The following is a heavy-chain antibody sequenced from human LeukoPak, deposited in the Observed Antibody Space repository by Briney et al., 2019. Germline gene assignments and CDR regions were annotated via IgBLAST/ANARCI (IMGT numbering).Heavy chain of an antibody. Sequence: SETLSLTCTVSGGSISSHYGSWIRQPPGKGLEWIGYIYYSGSTNYNPSLKSRVTISVDTSKNQFSLKLSSVTAADTAVYYCARGHYYDSSALDYWGQGTLVTVSS. V-gene: IGHV4-59*11. D-gene: IGHD3-22*01. CDR2: IYYSGST. J-gene: IGHJ4*02. CDR1: GGSISSHY. CDR3: ARGHYYDSSALDY.